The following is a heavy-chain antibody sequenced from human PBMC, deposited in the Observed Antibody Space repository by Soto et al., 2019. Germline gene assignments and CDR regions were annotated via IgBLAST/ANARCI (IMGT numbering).Heavy chain of an antibody. J-gene: IGHJ5*02. CDR3: ARHRYGSGSPYNWFDP. CDR2: IYYRGTT. V-gene: IGHV4-61*01. CDR1: GGSISSDNCL. D-gene: IGHD3-10*01. Sequence: SETLSLTCTVSGGSISSDNCLWGWIRQPPGKGLEWIGNIYYRGTTNYNPSLKSRVTISVDTSKNQFSLKLSSVTAADTAVYYCARHRYGSGSPYNWFDPWGQGTRVTVAS.